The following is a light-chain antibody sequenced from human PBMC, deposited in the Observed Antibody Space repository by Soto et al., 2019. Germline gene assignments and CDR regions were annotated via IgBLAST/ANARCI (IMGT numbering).Light chain of an antibody. Sequence: AFTQSPCTVSLSPGERATLSCRASQSVSSSYLAWYQQKPGQAPRLLIYGATTRATGVPDRFSVSGSGTDFTLTISRLEPEDFAVYYCQQYSTSPTFGQGTRLEIK. CDR1: QSVSSSY. CDR2: GAT. V-gene: IGKV3-20*01. CDR3: QQYSTSPT. J-gene: IGKJ5*01.